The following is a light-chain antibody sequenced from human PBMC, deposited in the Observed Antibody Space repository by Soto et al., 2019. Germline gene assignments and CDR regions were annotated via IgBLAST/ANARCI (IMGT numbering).Light chain of an antibody. J-gene: IGLJ3*02. V-gene: IGLV8-61*01. CDR1: SGSVSTSYY. CDR3: ALYMGSGISV. CDR2: NTN. Sequence: QTVVTQEPSFSVSPGGTVTLTCGLTSGSVSTSYYPSWYQQTPGQAPRTLIYNTNTRSSGVPDRFSGSILGNKAALTITGAQADDESDYYCALYMGSGISVFGGGTKVTVL.